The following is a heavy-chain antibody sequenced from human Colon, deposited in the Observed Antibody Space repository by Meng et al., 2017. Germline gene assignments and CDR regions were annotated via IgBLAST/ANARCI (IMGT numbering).Heavy chain of an antibody. CDR3: ARDSGYDKNWFDP. V-gene: IGHV4-61*01. J-gene: IGHJ5*02. Sequence: VQLQESGPGLVRPSETLSLTSSVSGGSVISNSYYWSWIRQPPGKGLEWIGFIYYSGSTNYNPSLKSRVTISVDTSKNQFSLKVSSVTAADTAVYYCARDSGYDKNWFDPWGQGTLVTVSS. CDR1: GGSVISNSYY. CDR2: IYYSGST. D-gene: IGHD5-12*01.